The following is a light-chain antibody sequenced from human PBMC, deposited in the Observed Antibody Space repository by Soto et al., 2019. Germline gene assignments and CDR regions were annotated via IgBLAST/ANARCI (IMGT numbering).Light chain of an antibody. V-gene: IGKV1-5*01. J-gene: IGKJ1*01. CDR3: QQYNSYWT. CDR1: QSISTW. CDR2: DAS. Sequence: DIQMTQSPSTLSAAVGDRVTITCRASQSISTWLAWYQQKPGKAPKLLIYDASSLESGVPSRFSGSGSGTEFTLTTSSLQPDDVAAYYCQQYNSYWTFGQGTKVDIK.